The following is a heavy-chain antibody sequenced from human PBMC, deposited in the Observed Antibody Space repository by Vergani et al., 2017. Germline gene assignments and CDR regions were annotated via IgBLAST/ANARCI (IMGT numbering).Heavy chain of an antibody. CDR2: IIPILGIA. CDR1: GGTFSSYT. J-gene: IGHJ4*02. CDR3: ARAYGSGSYYSSHFDY. V-gene: IGHV1-69*02. D-gene: IGHD3-10*01. Sequence: QVQLVQSGAEVKKPGSSVKVSCKASGGTFSSYTISWVRQAPGQGLEWMGRIIPILGIANYAQKFQGRVTITADKSTSTAYMELSSLRSEDTAVYYCARAYGSGSYYSSHFDYWGQGTLVTVSS.